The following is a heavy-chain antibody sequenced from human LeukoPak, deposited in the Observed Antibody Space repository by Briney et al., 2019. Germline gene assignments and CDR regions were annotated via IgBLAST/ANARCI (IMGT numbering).Heavy chain of an antibody. Sequence: GGSLRLSCAASGFTFSNYGMHWVRQAPGKGLVWVSRINSDGSSTSYADSVKGRFTISRDNAKNTLYLQMNSLRAEDTAVYYCARAPFRLAPDYWGQGTLVTVSS. CDR3: ARAPFRLAPDY. D-gene: IGHD3/OR15-3a*01. J-gene: IGHJ4*02. V-gene: IGHV3-74*01. CDR1: GFTFSNYG. CDR2: INSDGSST.